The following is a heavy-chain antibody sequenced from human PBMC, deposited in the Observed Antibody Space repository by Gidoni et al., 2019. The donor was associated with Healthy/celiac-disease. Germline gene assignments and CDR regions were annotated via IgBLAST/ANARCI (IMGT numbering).Heavy chain of an antibody. CDR2: LDPEDGET. CDR1: GYTRTALS. D-gene: IGHD2-15*01. J-gene: IGHJ6*02. V-gene: IGHV1-24*01. Sequence: VQQVQSGAEGKKPGASLKISCKVSGYTRTALSMPWVRQAPGKGLECMGGLDPEDGETIYAQTCQGRVTMTEDTSTDTAYMELRSLRSEDTAVYYCAADHGGRGGYYPYYFGMDVWGQGTTVTVPS. CDR3: AADHGGRGGYYPYYFGMDV.